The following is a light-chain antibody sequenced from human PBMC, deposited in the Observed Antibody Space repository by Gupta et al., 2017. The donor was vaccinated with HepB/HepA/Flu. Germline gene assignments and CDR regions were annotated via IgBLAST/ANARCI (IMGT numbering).Light chain of an antibody. Sequence: DIVMTQSPDSLAVSLGERATIDCKSSQSVLHSSNNMNYLAWYQQKPGQPPKLLIYWASTRQSGVPVRFSGSGSGTDFTLTISSLQAEDVAVYYCQQYYSRPLTFGPGTKVDIK. CDR2: WAS. J-gene: IGKJ3*01. V-gene: IGKV4-1*01. CDR3: QQYYSRPLT. CDR1: QSVLHSSNNMNY.